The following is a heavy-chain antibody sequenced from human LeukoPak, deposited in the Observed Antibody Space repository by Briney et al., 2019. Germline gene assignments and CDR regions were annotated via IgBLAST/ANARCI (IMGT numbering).Heavy chain of an antibody. CDR3: ARHFYLYSYGTIHLNYFDY. V-gene: IGHV4-39*01. CDR2: LYYAGNA. D-gene: IGHD5-18*01. CDR1: GGSINSGNYY. Sequence: SETLSLTCTVAGGSINSGNYYWAWIRQSPGKGLEWIGSLYYAGNAYYNPPLKSRGTIYVDTSKNQFSLRLTSVTAADTAVYYCARHFYLYSYGTIHLNYFDYWGQGMLVTVSS. J-gene: IGHJ4*02.